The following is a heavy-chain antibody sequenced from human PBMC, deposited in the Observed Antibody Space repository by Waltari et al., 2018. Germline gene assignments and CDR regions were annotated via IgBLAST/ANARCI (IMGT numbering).Heavy chain of an antibody. J-gene: IGHJ4*02. CDR2: INTEGSTT. V-gene: IGHV3-74*01. CDR3: VRDTFD. Sequence: EVQLVESGGGLVQPGGSLRLSCAASGFTFSTYWMHWVRQAPGKGLVWVSRINTEGSTTTYADSVKGRFTISRDNAKDTLYLQMNSRRAEDTAIYYCVRDTFDWGQGTLVTVSS. CDR1: GFTFSTYW.